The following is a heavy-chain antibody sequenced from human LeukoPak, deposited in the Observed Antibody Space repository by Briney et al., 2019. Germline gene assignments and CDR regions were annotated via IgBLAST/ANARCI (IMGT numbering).Heavy chain of an antibody. Sequence: GASVKVSCKASGGTFSSYAISWVRQAPGQVLEWMGRIIPILGIANYAQKFQGRVTITADKSTSTAYMELSSLRSEDTAVYYCARDDQTRSCGGDCSFDYWGQGTLVTVSS. CDR3: ARDDQTRSCGGDCSFDY. D-gene: IGHD2-21*02. V-gene: IGHV1-69*04. J-gene: IGHJ4*02. CDR1: GGTFSSYA. CDR2: IIPILGIA.